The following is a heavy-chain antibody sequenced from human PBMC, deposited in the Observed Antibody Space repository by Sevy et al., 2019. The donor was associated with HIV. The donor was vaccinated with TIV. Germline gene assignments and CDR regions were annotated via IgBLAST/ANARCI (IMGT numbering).Heavy chain of an antibody. V-gene: IGHV1-58*01. J-gene: IGHJ6*02. CDR1: GFTFTSSA. CDR3: AAGFSAYGSGSYYNYYYGMDV. Sequence: ASVKVSCKASGFTFTSSAVQWVRQARGQRLEWIGWIVVGSGNTNYAQKFQERVTITRDMSTSTAYMEVSSLRSEDTAVYYCAAGFSAYGSGSYYNYYYGMDVWGQGTTVTVSS. CDR2: IVVGSGNT. D-gene: IGHD3-10*01.